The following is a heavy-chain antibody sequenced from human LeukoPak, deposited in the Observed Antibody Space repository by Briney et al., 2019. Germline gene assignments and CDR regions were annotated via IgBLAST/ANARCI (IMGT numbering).Heavy chain of an antibody. CDR1: GFTFSIDF. V-gene: IGHV3-23*01. CDR3: AKTFSSSWSTDY. Sequence: PGGSLRLSCAASGFTFSIDFMSSVRQAPGKGLEWVSAISGVGGTTYYADSVKGRFTISRDNSKNTLYLQMNSLRAEDTAVYYCAKTFSSSWSTDYWGQGTLVTVSS. J-gene: IGHJ4*02. CDR2: ISGVGGTT. D-gene: IGHD6-13*01.